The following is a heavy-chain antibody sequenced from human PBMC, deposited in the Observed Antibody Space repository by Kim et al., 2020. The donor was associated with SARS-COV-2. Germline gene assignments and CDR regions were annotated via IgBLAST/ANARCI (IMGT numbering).Heavy chain of an antibody. V-gene: IGHV3-30-3*01. CDR2: IGYDGSKE. D-gene: IGHD1-1*01. CDR3: ASDSGTGDD. Sequence: GGSLRLSCAGSGFTFSSFAAHWVRQAPGKGLEWVAGIGYDGSKEDYADSVKGRFTISRDNFQATLYLQMNSLRGDDTAVYFCASDSGTGDDWGEGTPVNV. CDR1: GFTFSSFA. J-gene: IGHJ4*02.